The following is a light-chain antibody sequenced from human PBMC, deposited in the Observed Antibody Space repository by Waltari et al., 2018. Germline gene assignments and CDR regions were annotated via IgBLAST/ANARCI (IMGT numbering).Light chain of an antibody. CDR3: QQYTTCWT. CDR1: QSISGW. V-gene: IGKV1-5*03. J-gene: IGKJ1*01. CDR2: KAS. Sequence: DIQMTQFPSTLSASVGDRVTITCRASQSISGWLAWYQQKPGKAPKLLIYKASTLEGGVPSRFSGSGSGTEFTLTISSLQPDDFATYYCQQYTTCWTFGQGTKVEIK.